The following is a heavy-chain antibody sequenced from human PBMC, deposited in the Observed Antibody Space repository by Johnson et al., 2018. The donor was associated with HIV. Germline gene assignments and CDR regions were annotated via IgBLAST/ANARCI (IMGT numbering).Heavy chain of an antibody. J-gene: IGHJ3*02. CDR1: GFTFSSYA. CDR2: ISYDGSNK. D-gene: IGHD5-18*01. Sequence: VQLVESGGGVVQAGRYLRLSCAASGFTFSSYAMHWVRQAPGKGLEWVAIISYDGSNKYYADSVKGRFTISRDNAKNSLYLQMNSLRAEDTALYYCARADTAMVRGAFDIWGQGTMVTVSS. V-gene: IGHV3-30-3*01. CDR3: ARADTAMVRGAFDI.